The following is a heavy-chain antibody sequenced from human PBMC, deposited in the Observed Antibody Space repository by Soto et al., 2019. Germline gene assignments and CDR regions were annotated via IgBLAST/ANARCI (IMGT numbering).Heavy chain of an antibody. CDR2: IYSGGST. Sequence: GGSLRLSCAASGFTVSSNYMSWVRQAPGKGLEWVSVIYSGGSTYYADSVKGRFTISRDNSKNTLYLQMNSLRAEDTAVYYCASEELELHYYYYYMDVWGKGTTVTVSS. J-gene: IGHJ6*03. V-gene: IGHV3-66*01. CDR3: ASEELELHYYYYYMDV. CDR1: GFTVSSNY. D-gene: IGHD1-7*01.